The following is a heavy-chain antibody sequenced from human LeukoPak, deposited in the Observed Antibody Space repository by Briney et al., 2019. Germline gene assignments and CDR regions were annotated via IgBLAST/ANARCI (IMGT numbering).Heavy chain of an antibody. CDR2: IIPIFGTA. CDR3: ARVRDDIVVVPAKQYYYYYYYMDV. J-gene: IGHJ6*03. D-gene: IGHD2-2*01. Sequence: GASVKVSCKASGGTFSSYAISWVRQAPGQGLEWMGGIIPIFGTANYAQKSQGRVTITADESTSTAYMELSSLRSEDTAVYYCARVRDDIVVVPAKQYYYYYYYMDVWGKGTTVTVSS. CDR1: GGTFSSYA. V-gene: IGHV1-69*13.